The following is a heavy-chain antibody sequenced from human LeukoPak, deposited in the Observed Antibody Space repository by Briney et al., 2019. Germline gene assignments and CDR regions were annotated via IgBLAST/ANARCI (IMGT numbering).Heavy chain of an antibody. CDR2: ISAYNGNT. D-gene: IGHD3-10*01. V-gene: IGHV1-18*01. Sequence: ASVKVSCKASGYTFTSYGISWVRQAPGQGLEWMGWISAYNGNTNYAQKLQGRVTMTTDTSTSTAYMELRSLRSDDTAVYYCAREVWFGELSERTLDYWDQGTLVTVSS. J-gene: IGHJ4*02. CDR3: AREVWFGELSERTLDY. CDR1: GYTFTSYG.